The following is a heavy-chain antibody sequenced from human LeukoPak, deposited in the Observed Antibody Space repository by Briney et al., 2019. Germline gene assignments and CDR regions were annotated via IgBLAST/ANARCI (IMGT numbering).Heavy chain of an antibody. CDR2: ISAYNGNT. CDR1: GYTFTSYG. V-gene: IGHV1-18*04. D-gene: IGHD5-12*01. CDR3: ARVTGYSGYPLGSTAH. J-gene: IGHJ4*02. Sequence: ASVNVSCKASGYTFTSYGISWVRQAPGQGLEWMGWISAYNGNTNYAQKLQGRVTMTTDTSTSTAYMERRSLRSDDTAVYYCARVTGYSGYPLGSTAHWGQGTLVTVSS.